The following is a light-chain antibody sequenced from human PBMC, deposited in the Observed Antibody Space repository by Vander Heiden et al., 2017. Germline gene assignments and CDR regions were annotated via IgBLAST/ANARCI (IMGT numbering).Light chain of an antibody. V-gene: IGLV3-21*03. J-gene: IGLJ1*01. CDR2: DDS. CDR1: NIGGKS. CDR3: QVWDRGSDHYV. Sequence: SYVLTQPPSVSVAPGKTATITCGGNNIGGKSVHWYQQKPGQAPVLVFYDDSARPSGIPERFSGSNSENTATLTISRVEAGDEADYFCQVWDRGSDHYVFGTGTEVTVL.